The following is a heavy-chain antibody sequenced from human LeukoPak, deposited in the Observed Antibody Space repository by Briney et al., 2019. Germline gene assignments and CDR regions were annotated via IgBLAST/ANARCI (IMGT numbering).Heavy chain of an antibody. CDR1: GGSFSGYY. CDR3: ARESADSWYYFDY. J-gene: IGHJ4*02. D-gene: IGHD6-13*01. CDR2: IYYSGST. V-gene: IGHV4-59*01. Sequence: PSETLSLACAVYGGSFSGYYWSWIRQPPGKGLEWIGYIYYSGSTNYNPSLKSRVTISVDTSKNQFSLKLSSVTAADTAVYYCARESADSWYYFDYWDQGTLVTVSS.